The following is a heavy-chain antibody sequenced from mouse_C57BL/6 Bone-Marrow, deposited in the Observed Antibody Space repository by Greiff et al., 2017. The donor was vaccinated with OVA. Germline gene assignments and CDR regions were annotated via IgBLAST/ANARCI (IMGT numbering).Heavy chain of an antibody. V-gene: IGHV5-4*01. CDR3: AIDRISTAVVAHWYFDV. Sequence: VQLKESGGGLVKPGGSLKLSCAASGFTFSSYAMSWVRQTPEKRLEWVADISDGGSYTYYPDNVKGRSTISRDNATSNPYLQLSNLKSEHTAMYYCAIDRISTAVVAHWYFDVWGTGTTVTVSS. CDR2: ISDGGSYT. CDR1: GFTFSSYA. D-gene: IGHD1-1*01. J-gene: IGHJ1*03.